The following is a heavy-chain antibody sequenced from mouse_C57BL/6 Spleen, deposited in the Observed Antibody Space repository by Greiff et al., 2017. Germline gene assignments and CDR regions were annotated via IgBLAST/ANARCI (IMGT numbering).Heavy chain of an antibody. J-gene: IGHJ2*01. D-gene: IGHD2-4*01. Sequence: EVNVVESGGGLVKPGGSLKLSCAASGFTFSSYAMSWVRQTPEKRLEWVATISDGGSYTYYPDNVKGRFTISRDNAKNNLYLQMSHLKSEDTAMYYCARIGDDYRHDYWGQGTTLTVSS. CDR1: GFTFSSYA. V-gene: IGHV5-4*03. CDR3: ARIGDDYRHDY. CDR2: ISDGGSYT.